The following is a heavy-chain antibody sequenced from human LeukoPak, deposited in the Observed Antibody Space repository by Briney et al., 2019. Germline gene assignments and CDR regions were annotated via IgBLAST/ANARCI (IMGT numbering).Heavy chain of an antibody. CDR1: GFTFSNYW. V-gene: IGHV3-74*01. CDR3: AKIPSATEHFDY. J-gene: IGHJ4*02. CDR2: INSDGSTT. D-gene: IGHD5-12*01. Sequence: GGSLRLSCAASGFTFSNYWMHWVRHAPGKGLIWVSRINSDGSTTTYAYSVKGRFTISRDNAKNTLYLQMDSLRAEDTAIYYCAKIPSATEHFDYWGQATLVMVSS.